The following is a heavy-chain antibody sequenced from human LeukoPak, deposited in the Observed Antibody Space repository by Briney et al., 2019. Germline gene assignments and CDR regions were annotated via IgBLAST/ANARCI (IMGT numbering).Heavy chain of an antibody. CDR1: GGSFSGYY. CDR3: ARGLGVVVPAALNYGMDV. CDR2: INHSGST. J-gene: IGHJ6*02. D-gene: IGHD2-2*01. V-gene: IGHV4-34*01. Sequence: SETLSLTCAVYGGSFSGYYWSWIRQPPGKGLEWIGEINHSGSTNYNPSLKSRVTISVDTSKNQFSLKLSSVTAADTAVYCCARGLGVVVPAALNYGMDVWGQGTTVTVSS.